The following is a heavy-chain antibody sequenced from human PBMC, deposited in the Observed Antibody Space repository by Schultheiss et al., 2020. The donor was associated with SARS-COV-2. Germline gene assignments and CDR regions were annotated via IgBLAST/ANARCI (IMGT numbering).Heavy chain of an antibody. Sequence: ASVKVSCKASGYTFTSYAMHWVRQAPGQRLEWMGWISAYNGNTNYAQKLQGRVTMTTDTSTSTAYMELRSLRSDDTAVYYCARVTSARGPIAAAGTGWFDPWGQGTLVTVSS. J-gene: IGHJ5*02. CDR1: GYTFTSYA. CDR2: ISAYNGNT. V-gene: IGHV1-18*01. D-gene: IGHD6-13*01. CDR3: ARVTSARGPIAAAGTGWFDP.